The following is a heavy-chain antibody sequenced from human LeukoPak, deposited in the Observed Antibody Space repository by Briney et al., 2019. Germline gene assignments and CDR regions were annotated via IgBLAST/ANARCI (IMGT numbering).Heavy chain of an antibody. J-gene: IGHJ4*02. CDR2: INPNSGGT. V-gene: IGHV1-2*02. CDR3: ARGLVGGYFDGGDY. CDR1: GYSFTDYY. D-gene: IGHD3-9*01. Sequence: ASVRVSFKASGYSFTDYYIHWVRQAPGQGLEWMGWINPNSGGTNYEQKFQGRVTMTRHTSISTAYMELRRLRSDDTAVYYCARGLVGGYFDGGDYWGQGTLVTVSS.